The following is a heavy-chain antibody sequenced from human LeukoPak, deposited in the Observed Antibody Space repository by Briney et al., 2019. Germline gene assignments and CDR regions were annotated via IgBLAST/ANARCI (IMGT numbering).Heavy chain of an antibody. D-gene: IGHD3-3*01. CDR1: GEPFSGYY. CDR2: INRHGNT. V-gene: IGHV4-34*01. Sequence: PSETLSLTCAVSGEPFSGYYWGWIRQPPGKGLELIGKINRHGNTDYNPSLKSRVSMSIDTSKNQFSLKLISVTAADTAVYYCARLVPERFFQLNPEGYYDYWGQGTLVTVSS. CDR3: ARLVPERFFQLNPEGYYDY. J-gene: IGHJ4*02.